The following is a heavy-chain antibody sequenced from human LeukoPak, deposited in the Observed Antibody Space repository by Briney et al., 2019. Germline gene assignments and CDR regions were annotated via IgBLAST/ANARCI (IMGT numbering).Heavy chain of an antibody. J-gene: IGHJ5*02. Sequence: PGGSLRLSCAPSGFTSSYYGIHWVRQAPGKGLDWVAFIRSDGSNKYYADSVQGRFSISRDNSKNTLYLELHSLRTEDTAVYYCARARRSGGITMIRGVKDRGWFDPWGQGTLVTVSS. CDR3: ARARRSGGITMIRGVKDRGWFDP. D-gene: IGHD3-10*01. CDR1: GFTSSYYG. V-gene: IGHV3-30*02. CDR2: IRSDGSNK.